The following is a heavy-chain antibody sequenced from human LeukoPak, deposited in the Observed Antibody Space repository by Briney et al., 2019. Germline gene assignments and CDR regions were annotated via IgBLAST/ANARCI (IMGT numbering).Heavy chain of an antibody. Sequence: SETLSLTCAVYGGSFSGYYWSWIRQPPGKGLEWIGEINHSGSTNYNPSLKSRVTISVDTSKNQFSLKPSSVTAADTAVYYCARGLLDPGGYWGQGTLVTVSS. CDR2: INHSGST. V-gene: IGHV4-34*01. CDR3: ARGLLDPGGY. D-gene: IGHD3-10*01. CDR1: GGSFSGYY. J-gene: IGHJ4*02.